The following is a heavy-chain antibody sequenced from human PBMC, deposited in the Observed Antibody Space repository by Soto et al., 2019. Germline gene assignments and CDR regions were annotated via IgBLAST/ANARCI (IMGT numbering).Heavy chain of an antibody. V-gene: IGHV3-30*18. CDR3: AKLTVNYYGSGSNFDY. D-gene: IGHD3-10*01. J-gene: IGHJ4*02. CDR2: ISYDGSNK. Sequence: GGSLRLSCAASGFTFSSYGMHWVRQAPGKGLEWVAVISYDGSNKYYADSVKGRFTISRDNSKNTLYLQMNSLRAEDTAVYYCAKLTVNYYGSGSNFDYWGQGTLVTVSS. CDR1: GFTFSSYG.